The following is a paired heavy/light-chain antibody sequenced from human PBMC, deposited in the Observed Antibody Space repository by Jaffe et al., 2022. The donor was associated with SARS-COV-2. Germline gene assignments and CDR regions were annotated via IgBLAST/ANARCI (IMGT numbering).Heavy chain of an antibody. CDR3: ARQKIVTGTTNWFDP. V-gene: IGHV5-10-1*03. Sequence: EVQLVQSGAVLKRPGESLRISCKGSGYSFTNYWINWVRQMPGRGLEWMGRVDPADSHTNLSPSFEGHVTMSADKSTSTAYLQWTSLKASDTAVYFCARQKIVTGTTNWFDPWGQGTLVTVSS. J-gene: IGHJ5*02. CDR2: VDPADSHT. D-gene: IGHD1-7*01. CDR1: GYSFTNYW.
Light chain of an antibody. CDR2: YDS. Sequence: SYVLTQSPSVSVAPGKTARISCGGDNIGSRTVHWYQQKPGQAPMLVIYYDSDRPSGIPERFSGSNSGNTAILTISRVEAGDEADYFCQVWDSTSEHPVFGGGTKLTVL. CDR1: NIGSRT. V-gene: IGLV3-21*04. CDR3: QVWDSTSEHPV. J-gene: IGLJ2*01.